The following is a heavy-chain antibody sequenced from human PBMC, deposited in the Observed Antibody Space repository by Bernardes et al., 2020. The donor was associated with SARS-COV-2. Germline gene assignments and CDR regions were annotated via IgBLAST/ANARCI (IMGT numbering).Heavy chain of an antibody. Sequence: SETLSLTCTVSGGSIGTYHWSWIRQPPGKGLEWIGYIYYSGRTNYNPSLKSRVTISEDTSKNQFSLKLRSVTAADTAVYYCARAAMGYDILTGDLSKYYYYGMDVWGQGTTVTVSS. CDR2: IYYSGRT. CDR3: ARAAMGYDILTGDLSKYYYYGMDV. J-gene: IGHJ6*02. CDR1: GGSIGTYH. D-gene: IGHD3-9*01. V-gene: IGHV4-59*01.